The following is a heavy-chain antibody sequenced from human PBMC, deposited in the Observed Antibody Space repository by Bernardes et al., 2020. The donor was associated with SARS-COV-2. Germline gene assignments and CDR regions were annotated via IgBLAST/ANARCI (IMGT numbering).Heavy chain of an antibody. Sequence: VGSLILSCAASGFTFSSYGMHWVRQAPGQGLEWVAVISYDGSNKYYAVSVKGRFTISRDNSKNTLYLQMNSLRAEDTAVYYCAKNVEGRLLWFGELPYYFDYWGQGTLVTVSS. V-gene: IGHV3-30*18. J-gene: IGHJ4*02. CDR1: GFTFSSYG. D-gene: IGHD3-10*01. CDR2: ISYDGSNK. CDR3: AKNVEGRLLWFGELPYYFDY.